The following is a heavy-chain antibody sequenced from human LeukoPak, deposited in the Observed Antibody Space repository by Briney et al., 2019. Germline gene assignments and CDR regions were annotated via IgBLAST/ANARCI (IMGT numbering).Heavy chain of an antibody. CDR3: ARGDGKGTTYYFDH. J-gene: IGHJ4*02. CDR2: IWYDGSDK. CDR1: GFSFSNYG. Sequence: QTGGSLRLSCAASGFSFSNYGMHWVRQAPGKGLEWVAVIWYDGSDKYYADSVRGRFTISRDNSKNTLYLQMNSLGAEDTAVYYCARGDGKGTTYYFDHWGQGTLVTVSS. D-gene: IGHD3-10*01. V-gene: IGHV3-33*01.